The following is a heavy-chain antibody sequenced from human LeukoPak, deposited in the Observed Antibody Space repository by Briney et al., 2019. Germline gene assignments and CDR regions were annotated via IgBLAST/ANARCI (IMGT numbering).Heavy chain of an antibody. D-gene: IGHD3-22*01. CDR3: AREYYYESSNYITTGMDY. J-gene: IGHJ4*02. CDR1: RFTFNNYW. CDR2: INSDGSST. Sequence: GGSLRLSCAASRFTFNNYWMHWVRQAPGKGLVWVSRINSDGSSTYYADSVKGRFTISRDNAKNTLYLQMNSLRAEDTAVYYCAREYYYESSNYITTGMDYWGQGTPVTVSS. V-gene: IGHV3-74*01.